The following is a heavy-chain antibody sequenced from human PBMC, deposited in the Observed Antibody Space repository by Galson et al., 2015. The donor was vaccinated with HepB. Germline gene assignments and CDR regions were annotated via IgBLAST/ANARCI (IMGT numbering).Heavy chain of an antibody. J-gene: IGHJ4*02. V-gene: IGHV3-30*18. CDR3: AKVKFGRSAVAGRGGRDYFDY. D-gene: IGHD6-19*01. CDR1: GFTFSSYG. CDR2: ISYDGSNK. Sequence: SLRLSCAASGFTFSSYGMHWVRQAPGKGLEWVAVISYDGSNKYYADSVKGRFTISRDNSKNTLYLQMNSLRAEDTAVYYCAKVKFGRSAVAGRGGRDYFDYWGQGTLVTVSS.